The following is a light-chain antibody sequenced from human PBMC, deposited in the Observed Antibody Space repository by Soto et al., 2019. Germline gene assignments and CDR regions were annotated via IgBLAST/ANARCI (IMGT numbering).Light chain of an antibody. CDR3: SSFTSINTWV. CDR2: EVS. J-gene: IGLJ3*02. Sequence: QSALTQPASVSGSPGQSITISCTGTSSDVGGYNYVSWYQQHPGKAPKLMIYEVSNRPSGVSNRFSGSKSGNTASLTISGLQAXXEAXYYCSSFTSINTWVFGGGTKLTVL. CDR1: SSDVGGYNY. V-gene: IGLV2-14*01.